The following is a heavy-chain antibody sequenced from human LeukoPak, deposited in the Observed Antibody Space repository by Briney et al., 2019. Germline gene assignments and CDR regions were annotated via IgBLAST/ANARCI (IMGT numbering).Heavy chain of an antibody. D-gene: IGHD3-22*01. CDR2: IYHSGSN. Sequence: PSQTLSLTCAVSGGSISSGGSSWGWLRQPPGKGLEWIGYIYHSGSNYYNPSLKSRVTIRVDRSKTQFSLKLSSVTAADTAVYYCARVTYYYDSSGYPRLVYFDYWGQGTLVTVSS. CDR1: GGSISSGGSS. CDR3: ARVTYYYDSSGYPRLVYFDY. V-gene: IGHV4-30-2*01. J-gene: IGHJ4*02.